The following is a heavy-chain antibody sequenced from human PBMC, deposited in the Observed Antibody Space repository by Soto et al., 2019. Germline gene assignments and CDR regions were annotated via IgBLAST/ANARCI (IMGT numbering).Heavy chain of an antibody. V-gene: IGHV4-28*01. CDR1: GYSISSSNW. D-gene: IGHD6-19*01. J-gene: IGHJ4*02. CDR3: ARRYSSGFDY. Sequence: SETLSLTCAVSGYSISSSNWWGWIRQPPGKGLEWIGYIYYSGTTYYNPSLKSRVTISVDTSKNHFSLNLSSVTAADTAVYYSARRYSSGFDYWGQGTLVTVSS. CDR2: IYYSGTT.